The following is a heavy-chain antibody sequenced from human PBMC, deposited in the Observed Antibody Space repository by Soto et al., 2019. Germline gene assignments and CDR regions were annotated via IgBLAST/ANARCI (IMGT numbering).Heavy chain of an antibody. CDR1: GGSFSGYY. CDR3: ARGLTNKNDYSNYSPWFDP. Sequence: SETLSLTCAVYGGSFSGYYWSWIRQPPGKGLEWIGEINHSGSTNYNPSLKSRVTISVDTSKNQFSLKLSSVTAADTAVYYCARGLTNKNDYSNYSPWFDPWGQGTLVTVSS. V-gene: IGHV4-34*01. CDR2: INHSGST. J-gene: IGHJ5*02. D-gene: IGHD4-4*01.